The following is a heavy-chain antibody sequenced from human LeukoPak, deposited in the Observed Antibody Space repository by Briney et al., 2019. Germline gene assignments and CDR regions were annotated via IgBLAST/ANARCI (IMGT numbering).Heavy chain of an antibody. V-gene: IGHV3-48*04. D-gene: IGHD3-22*01. Sequence: PGGSLRLSCAASGFTFSSYSMNWVREAPGKGLEWVSYISSSSSTIYYADSVKGRFTISRDNAKNSLYLQMNSLRAEDTAVYYCASREYYYDSSGYSPDFDYWGQGTLVTVSS. CDR2: ISSSSSTI. CDR1: GFTFSSYS. J-gene: IGHJ4*02. CDR3: ASREYYYDSSGYSPDFDY.